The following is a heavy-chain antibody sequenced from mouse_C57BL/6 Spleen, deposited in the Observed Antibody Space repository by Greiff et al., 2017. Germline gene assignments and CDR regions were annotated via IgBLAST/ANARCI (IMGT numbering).Heavy chain of an antibody. Sequence: EVKLLESGGGLVQPGGSLKLSCAASGIAFSRYWMSWVRRAPGKGLEWIGEINPDSSTINYAPSLKDKFIISRDNAKNTLYLQMSKVRSEVTALYDCALYEGYSPWYFDVWGTGTTVTVSS. V-gene: IGHV4-1*01. CDR2: INPDSSTI. J-gene: IGHJ1*03. CDR3: ALYEGYSPWYFDV. CDR1: GIAFSRYW. D-gene: IGHD2-3*01.